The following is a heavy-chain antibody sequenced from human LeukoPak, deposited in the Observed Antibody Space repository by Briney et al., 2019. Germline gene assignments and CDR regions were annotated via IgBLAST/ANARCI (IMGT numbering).Heavy chain of an antibody. D-gene: IGHD3-10*01. J-gene: IGHJ5*01. V-gene: IGHV4-4*09. CDR1: GPSISRHY. CDR2: ISTTGST. Sequence: SETLSLTCTVSGPSISRHYWSWLRQSAGLGLEWLGYISTTGSTTYNPSLEGRVTMSEETSQNKLSLTLSSVTAADTAVYFCARQDGLWVGDLGGWFDFWGQGIQVTVSS. CDR3: ARQDGLWVGDLGGWFDF.